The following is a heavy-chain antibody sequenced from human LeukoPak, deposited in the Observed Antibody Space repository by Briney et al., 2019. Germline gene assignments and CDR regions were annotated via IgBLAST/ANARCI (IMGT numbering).Heavy chain of an antibody. CDR3: TTPGAAIWY. CDR2: IRSKANSYAT. D-gene: IGHD2-2*01. V-gene: IGHV3-73*01. J-gene: IGHJ4*02. Sequence: GGSLRLSCAASGFTFSGSAMHWVRQASGKGLEWVGRIRSKANSYATAHAASVKGRFTISRDDSKNTAYLQMNSLKTEDTAVYYCTTPGAAIWYWGQGTLVTVSS. CDR1: GFTFSGSA.